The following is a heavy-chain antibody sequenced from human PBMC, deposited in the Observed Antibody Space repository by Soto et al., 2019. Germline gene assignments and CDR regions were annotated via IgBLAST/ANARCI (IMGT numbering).Heavy chain of an antibody. CDR3: AREGSGSYRVFDY. Sequence: PSETLSLTCTVSGGSISSGGYYWSWIRQHPGKGLEWIGYIYYSGSTYYNPSLKSRVTISVDTSKNQFSLKLSSVTAADTAVYYCAREGSGSYRVFDYWGQGTLVTVSS. CDR2: IYYSGST. J-gene: IGHJ4*02. CDR1: GGSISSGGYY. V-gene: IGHV4-31*03. D-gene: IGHD1-26*01.